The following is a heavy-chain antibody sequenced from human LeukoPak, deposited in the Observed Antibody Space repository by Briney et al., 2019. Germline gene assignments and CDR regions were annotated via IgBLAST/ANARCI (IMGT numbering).Heavy chain of an antibody. D-gene: IGHD3-16*02. J-gene: IGHJ3*02. CDR3: ARGQWGWGSLEAFDI. CDR1: GYTFTGYF. V-gene: IGHV1-2*02. Sequence: ASVKVSCKASGYTFTGYFIHWVRQAPGQGLECMGWINPNTGGTNYARKFQGRVTMTRDTSISTAYMELSRLRSDDTAVYYCARGQWGWGSLEAFDIWGQGTMVTVSS. CDR2: INPNTGGT.